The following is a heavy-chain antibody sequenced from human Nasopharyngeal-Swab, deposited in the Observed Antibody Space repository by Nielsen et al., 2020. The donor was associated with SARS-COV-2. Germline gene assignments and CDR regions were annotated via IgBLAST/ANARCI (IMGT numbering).Heavy chain of an antibody. D-gene: IGHD3-3*01. J-gene: IGHJ4*02. CDR1: GSDFTGYW. Sequence: GGSLRLSCKGSGSDFTGYWFAWLRQTPGKGLEWMGIIYPGDSDTRYSPSFQGQVTISADKSITTAYLRWSSLKASDTAMYYCARQADFWSGYVMALDYWGQGTLVTVSS. CDR2: IYPGDSDT. V-gene: IGHV5-51*01. CDR3: ARQADFWSGYVMALDY.